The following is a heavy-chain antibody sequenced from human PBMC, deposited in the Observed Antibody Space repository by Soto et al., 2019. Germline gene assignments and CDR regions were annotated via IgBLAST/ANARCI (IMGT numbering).Heavy chain of an antibody. CDR1: GYTFTSYG. CDR2: ISAYNGNT. Sequence: ASVKVSCKASGYTFTSYGISWVRQAPGQGLEWMGWISAYNGNTNYAQKLQGRVTMTTDTSTSTAYMELRSLRSDDTAVYYCARITYYYDSSGYRPTNFDYWGQGTLVTVSS. V-gene: IGHV1-18*01. D-gene: IGHD3-22*01. CDR3: ARITYYYDSSGYRPTNFDY. J-gene: IGHJ4*02.